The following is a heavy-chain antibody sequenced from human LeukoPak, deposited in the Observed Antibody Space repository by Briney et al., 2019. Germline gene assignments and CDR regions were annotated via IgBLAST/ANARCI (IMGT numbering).Heavy chain of an antibody. V-gene: IGHV4-59*08. J-gene: IGHJ6*02. Sequence: SETLSLTCTVSGGSISSYYWSWIRQPPGKGLEWIGYIYYSGSTNYNPSLKSRVTISVYTSKNQFSLKLSSVTAADTAVYYCARLRTAAYYDGMDVWGQGTTVTVSS. CDR3: ARLRTAAYYDGMDV. CDR2: IYYSGST. CDR1: GGSISSYY.